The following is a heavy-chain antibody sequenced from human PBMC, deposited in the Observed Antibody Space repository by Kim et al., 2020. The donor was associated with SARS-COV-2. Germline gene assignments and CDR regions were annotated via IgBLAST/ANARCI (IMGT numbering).Heavy chain of an antibody. CDR1: GGSISSSSYY. V-gene: IGHV4-39*01. Sequence: SETLSLTCTVSGGSISSSSYYWGWIRQPPGKGLEWIGTIYYSGSTYYNPSLKSRVTISVDTSKNQFSLKLYSVTAADTAVYYCARGAAAAGTWVYWGQGTLVTVSS. D-gene: IGHD6-13*01. J-gene: IGHJ4*02. CDR2: IYYSGST. CDR3: ARGAAAAGTWVY.